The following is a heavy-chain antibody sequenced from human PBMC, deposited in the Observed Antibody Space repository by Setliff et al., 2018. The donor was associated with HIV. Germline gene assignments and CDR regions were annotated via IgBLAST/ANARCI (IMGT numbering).Heavy chain of an antibody. V-gene: IGHV1-18*01. J-gene: IGHJ4*02. CDR2: ISAYNGNT. CDR1: GYTFTSYG. D-gene: IGHD4-17*01. Sequence: ASVKVSCKASGYTFTSYGLSWVRQAPGQGLEWMGWISAYNGNTNYAQKLQGRVTMTTDTSTSTAYMELRSLTSDDTALYFCARDVATVATPERADWGPGTLVTVSS. CDR3: ARDVATVATPERAD.